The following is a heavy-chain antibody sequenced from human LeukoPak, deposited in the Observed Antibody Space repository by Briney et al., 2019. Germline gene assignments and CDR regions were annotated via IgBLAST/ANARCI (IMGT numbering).Heavy chain of an antibody. D-gene: IGHD2-2*01. J-gene: IGHJ5*02. CDR1: GYTFTGYG. Sequence: ASVKVSCKASGYTFTGYGISWVRQAPGQGLEWMGWISAYNGNTNYAQKLQGRVTMTTDTSTSTAYMELRSLRSDDTAVYYCARTYCSSTSCYWNWFDPWGQGTLVTVSS. V-gene: IGHV1-18*01. CDR2: ISAYNGNT. CDR3: ARTYCSSTSCYWNWFDP.